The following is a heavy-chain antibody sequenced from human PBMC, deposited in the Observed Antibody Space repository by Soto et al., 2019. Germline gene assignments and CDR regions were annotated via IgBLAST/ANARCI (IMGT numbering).Heavy chain of an antibody. CDR1: GFTFTSSA. Sequence: SVKVSCKASGFTFTSSAVQSVRQARGQRLEWIGWIVVGSGNTNYAQKFQERATITRDMSTSTAYMELSSLRSEDTAVYYCAAFVGYSSGWRKNYYGMDVWGQGTTVTVSS. V-gene: IGHV1-58*01. CDR2: IVVGSGNT. CDR3: AAFVGYSSGWRKNYYGMDV. J-gene: IGHJ6*02. D-gene: IGHD6-19*01.